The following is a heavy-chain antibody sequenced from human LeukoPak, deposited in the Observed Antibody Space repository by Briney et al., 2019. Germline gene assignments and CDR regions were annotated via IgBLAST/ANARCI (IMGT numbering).Heavy chain of an antibody. Sequence: SETLSLTCTVSGGSISSSSYYWGWIRQPPGKGLEWIGSIYYSGSTYYNPSLKSRVTISVDTSKNQFSLKLSSVTAADTAVYYCARHAITIFGVELYYFDCWGQGTLVTVSS. CDR2: IYYSGST. CDR3: ARHAITIFGVELYYFDC. CDR1: GGSISSSSYY. V-gene: IGHV4-39*01. J-gene: IGHJ4*02. D-gene: IGHD3-3*01.